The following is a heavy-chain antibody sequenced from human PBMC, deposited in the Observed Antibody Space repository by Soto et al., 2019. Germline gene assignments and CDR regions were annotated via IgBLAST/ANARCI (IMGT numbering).Heavy chain of an antibody. CDR1: GGSISSYY. CDR3: ARHVGVRHYDLWSGYLAPYYYYMDV. V-gene: IGHV4-59*08. J-gene: IGHJ6*03. CDR2: IYYSGST. Sequence: PSETLSLTCTVSGGSISSYYWSWIRQPPGKGLEWIGYIYYSGSTNYNPSLKSRVTISVDTSKNQFSLKLSSVTAADTAVYYCARHVGVRHYDLWSGYLAPYYYYMDVWGKGTTVTVSS. D-gene: IGHD3-3*01.